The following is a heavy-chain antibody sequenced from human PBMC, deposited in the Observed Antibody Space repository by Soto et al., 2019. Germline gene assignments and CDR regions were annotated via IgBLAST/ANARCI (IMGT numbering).Heavy chain of an antibody. V-gene: IGHV1-18*04. CDR3: ARNLGGSYSTPLGPFDY. Sequence: GASVKVSCKASGYTFTSYGISWARQAPGQGLEWMGWISAYNGNTNYAQKLQVRVTMTTDTTTSTAYMELRSLRSDDTAVYYCARNLGGSYSTPLGPFDYWGQGTLVTVSS. J-gene: IGHJ4*02. D-gene: IGHD6-13*01. CDR1: GYTFTSYG. CDR2: ISAYNGNT.